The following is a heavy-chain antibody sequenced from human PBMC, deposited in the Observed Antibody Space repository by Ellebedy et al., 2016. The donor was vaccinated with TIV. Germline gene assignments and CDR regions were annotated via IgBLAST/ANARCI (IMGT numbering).Heavy chain of an antibody. Sequence: GESLKISCAASGFTFSSYWMSWVRQAPGKGLEWVANIKQDGSEKYYVDSVKGRFTISRDNAKNSLYLQMNSLRAEDTAVYYCARGSRQWLVLGYWGQGTLVTVSS. CDR3: ARGSRQWLVLGY. D-gene: IGHD6-19*01. CDR2: IKQDGSEK. CDR1: GFTFSSYW. J-gene: IGHJ4*02. V-gene: IGHV3-7*01.